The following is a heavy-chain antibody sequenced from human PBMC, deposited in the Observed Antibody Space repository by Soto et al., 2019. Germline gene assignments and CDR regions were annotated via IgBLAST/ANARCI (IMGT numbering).Heavy chain of an antibody. D-gene: IGHD3-22*01. CDR2: SRSKANNYAT. Sequence: EVQLVESGGGLVQPGGSLRLSCAASGFTFSGSSMHWVRQASGKGLKWVARSRSKANNYATTYAASVKGRFTISRDESKNTTYLQMNSLKTEDTAIYYCASLIYDSSNFYDNDYWGQGTLVTVSS. CDR3: ASLIYDSSNFYDNDY. CDR1: GFTFSGSS. V-gene: IGHV3-73*02. J-gene: IGHJ4*02.